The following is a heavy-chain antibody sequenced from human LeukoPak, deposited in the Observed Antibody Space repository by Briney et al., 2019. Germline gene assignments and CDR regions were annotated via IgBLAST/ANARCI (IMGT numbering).Heavy chain of an antibody. CDR3: AKDRSIAVAGKGKGTDY. J-gene: IGHJ4*02. CDR1: GFTFSSYS. D-gene: IGHD6-19*01. V-gene: IGHV3-21*01. Sequence: PGGSLRLSCAASGFTFSSYSMNWVRQAPGKGLEWVSSISSSSSYIYYADSVKGRFTISRDNAKNTLYLQMNSLRAEDTAVYYCAKDRSIAVAGKGKGTDYWGQGTLVTVSS. CDR2: ISSSSSYI.